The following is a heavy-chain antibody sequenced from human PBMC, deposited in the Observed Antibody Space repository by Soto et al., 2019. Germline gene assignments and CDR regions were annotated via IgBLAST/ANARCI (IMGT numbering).Heavy chain of an antibody. Sequence: SETLSLTCTVSGGSVSSGSYYWSWIRQPPGKGLEWIGYIYYSGSTNYNPSLKSRVTISVDTSKNQFSLKLSSVTAADTAVYYCAGAGRYYDSSGYGAFDIWGQGTMVTVSS. CDR2: IYYSGST. V-gene: IGHV4-61*01. D-gene: IGHD3-22*01. CDR3: AGAGRYYDSSGYGAFDI. J-gene: IGHJ3*02. CDR1: GGSVSSGSYY.